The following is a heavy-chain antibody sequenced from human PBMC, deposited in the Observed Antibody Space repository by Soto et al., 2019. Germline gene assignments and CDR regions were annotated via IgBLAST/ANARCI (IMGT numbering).Heavy chain of an antibody. CDR1: GFTFSSYA. J-gene: IGHJ6*02. V-gene: IGHV3-23*01. Sequence: GGSLRLSCAASGFTFSSYAMSWVRQAPGEGLEWVSAISGSGGSTYYADSVKGRFTISRDNSKNTLYLQMNSLRAEDTAVYYCAKSVLRYSYGMDVWGQGTTVTVSS. CDR3: AKSVLRYSYGMDV. CDR2: ISGSGGST. D-gene: IGHD3-9*01.